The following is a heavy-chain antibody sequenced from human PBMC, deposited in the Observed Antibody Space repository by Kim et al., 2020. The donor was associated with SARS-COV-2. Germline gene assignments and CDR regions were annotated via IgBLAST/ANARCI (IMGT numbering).Heavy chain of an antibody. V-gene: IGHV4-59*08. J-gene: IGHJ2*01. CDR2: SHSAAT. Sequence: SHSAATHHHPSLQRRVTISVDTSKNQFSLKLSSLTAADTAVYYCARGFDLWGRGTLVTVSS. CDR3: ARGFDL.